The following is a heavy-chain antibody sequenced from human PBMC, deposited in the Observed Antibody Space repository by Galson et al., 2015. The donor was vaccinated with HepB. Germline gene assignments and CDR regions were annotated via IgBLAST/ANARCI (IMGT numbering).Heavy chain of an antibody. CDR2: IYWDDDK. CDR3: AHRRGSGSYYSDYFDY. Sequence: PALVKPTQTLTLTCTFSGFSLSTSGVGVGWIRQPPGKALEWLALIYWDDDKRYSPSLKSRLTITKDTSKNQVVLTMTNMDPVDTATYYCAHRRGSGSYYSDYFDYWGQGTLVTVSS. CDR1: GFSLSTSGVG. J-gene: IGHJ4*02. D-gene: IGHD3-10*01. V-gene: IGHV2-5*02.